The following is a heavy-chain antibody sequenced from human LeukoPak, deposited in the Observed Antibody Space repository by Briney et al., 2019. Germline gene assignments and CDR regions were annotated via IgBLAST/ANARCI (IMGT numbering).Heavy chain of an antibody. CDR1: GYSISSGYY. Sequence: PSETLSLTCTVSGYSISSGYYWGWIRQPPGKGLEWIGSIYHSGSTYYNPSLKSRVTISVDTSKNQFSLKLSSVTAADTAVYYCARDVGSSWEGGIDYWGQGTLVTVSS. J-gene: IGHJ4*02. V-gene: IGHV4-38-2*02. D-gene: IGHD6-13*01. CDR3: ARDVGSSWEGGIDY. CDR2: IYHSGST.